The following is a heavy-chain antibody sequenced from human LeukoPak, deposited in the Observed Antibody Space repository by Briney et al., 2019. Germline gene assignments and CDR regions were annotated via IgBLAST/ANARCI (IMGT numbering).Heavy chain of an antibody. CDR3: SATRSHFDY. J-gene: IGHJ4*02. CDR2: IKQDGSEK. D-gene: IGHD1-14*01. Sequence: GGSLRLSCAASGFTFSSYWMSWVRQAPGKGLEWVANIKQDGSEKYYVNSVKGRFTISRDNAKNSLYLQMNSLRAEDTAVYYCSATRSHFDYWGQGTLVTVSS. CDR1: GFTFSSYW. V-gene: IGHV3-7*01.